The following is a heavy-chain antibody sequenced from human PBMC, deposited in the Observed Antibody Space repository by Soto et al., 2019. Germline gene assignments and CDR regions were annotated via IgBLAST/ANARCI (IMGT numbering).Heavy chain of an antibody. CDR3: ARGRIVKYYYDSSGSVPVYFDY. J-gene: IGHJ4*02. Sequence: PSETLCVTSAVAEGSIGGSDGWSWVRKPPGKGLEWIGEIYHSGSTNYNPSLKSRVTISVDKSKNQFSLRLSSVTAADTAVYYCARGRIVKYYYDSSGSVPVYFDYWGQGTLVTVSS. V-gene: IGHV4-4*02. CDR2: IYHSGST. CDR1: EGSIGGSDG. D-gene: IGHD3-22*01.